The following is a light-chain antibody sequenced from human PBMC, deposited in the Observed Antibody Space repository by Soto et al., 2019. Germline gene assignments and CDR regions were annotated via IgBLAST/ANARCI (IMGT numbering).Light chain of an antibody. CDR3: MQALQTPNT. CDR2: LGS. V-gene: IGKV2-28*01. CDR1: QSLLHSNGYNY. Sequence: DIVMTQSPLSLPVTPGEPASISCRSSQSLLHSNGYNYLDWYLQKPGQSPQLLIYLGSNRASGVPDRFIGSGSGTDFTLKISRVEAEDVGVYYCMQALQTPNTFCQGTKLEIK. J-gene: IGKJ2*01.